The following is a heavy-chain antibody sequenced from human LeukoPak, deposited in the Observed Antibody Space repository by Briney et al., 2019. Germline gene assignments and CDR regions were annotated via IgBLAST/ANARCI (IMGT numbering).Heavy chain of an antibody. Sequence: SETLSLTCTVSGGSISSHSWSWIRQPAGKGLEWIGRIFTSGNTNYNPSLKSRVTISVDTSKNQFSLKLSSVTAADTAVYYCARAVTTLDDYYMDVWGKGTTVTVSS. CDR3: ARAVTTLDDYYMDV. J-gene: IGHJ6*03. CDR1: GGSISSHS. CDR2: IFTSGNT. D-gene: IGHD4-17*01. V-gene: IGHV4-4*07.